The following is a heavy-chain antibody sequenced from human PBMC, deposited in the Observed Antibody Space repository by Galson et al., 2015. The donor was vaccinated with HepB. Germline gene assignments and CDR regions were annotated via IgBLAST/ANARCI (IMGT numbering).Heavy chain of an antibody. CDR3: ARGNMDTSLLDY. Sequence: SLRLSCAGSGFSFSDYAMHWVRQAPGKGLKWMAVISYDGINEHYADSVKGRFTISRDNSKNTLFLQMNMLRAEDTAVYYCARGNMDTSLLDYWGRGTLVTVSS. CDR1: GFSFSDYA. V-gene: IGHV3-30*04. CDR2: ISYDGINE. J-gene: IGHJ4*02. D-gene: IGHD2/OR15-2a*01.